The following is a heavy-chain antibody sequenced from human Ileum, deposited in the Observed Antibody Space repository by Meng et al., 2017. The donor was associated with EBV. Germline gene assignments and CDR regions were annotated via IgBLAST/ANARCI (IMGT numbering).Heavy chain of an antibody. CDR3: ASGRDYAWHS. Sequence: VQLQESGPGLVKPSGTRSLTCAVPGDSISSKNWWSWVRQPPGKGLEWIREIYHSGSTNYNPSFKGRVTMSVDKSKNQISLNLSSVTAADTAVYYCASGRDYAWHSWGRGTLVTVSS. V-gene: IGHV4-4*02. CDR2: IYHSGST. CDR1: GDSISSKNW. D-gene: IGHD4-17*01. J-gene: IGHJ4*02.